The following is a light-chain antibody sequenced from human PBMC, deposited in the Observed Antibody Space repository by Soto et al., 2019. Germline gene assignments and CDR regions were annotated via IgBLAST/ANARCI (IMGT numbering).Light chain of an antibody. CDR3: NSHERTNIRV. V-gene: IGLV2-14*01. CDR1: SSDIGGYNY. CDR2: EVS. J-gene: IGLJ7*01. Sequence: QSALTQPASVSGSPGQSITISCTGTSSDIGGYNYVSWFQQRPGKAPRLMIYEVSRRPSGVSDRFTGSKSGNTASLTISGLQADDEADYYCNSHERTNIRVFGGGTQLTVL.